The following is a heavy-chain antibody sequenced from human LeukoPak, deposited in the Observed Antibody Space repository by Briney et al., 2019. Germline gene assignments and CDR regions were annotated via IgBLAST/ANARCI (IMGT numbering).Heavy chain of an antibody. CDR2: ISGSGGST. V-gene: IGHV3-23*01. D-gene: IGHD3-16*02. J-gene: IGHJ6*02. CDR3: AKILSYYYYYGMDV. CDR1: GFTFSSYA. Sequence: GGSLRLSCAASGFTFSSYAMSWVRQAPGKGLEWVSAISGSGGSTYYADSVKGRFTISRDNSKNTLYLQMNSLRAEDTAVYYCAKILSYYYYYGMDVWGQGTTVTVSS.